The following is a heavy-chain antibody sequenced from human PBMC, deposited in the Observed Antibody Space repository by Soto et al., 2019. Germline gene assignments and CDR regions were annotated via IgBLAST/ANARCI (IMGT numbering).Heavy chain of an antibody. CDR1: GYTCTIYD. Sequence: ASVKVSCKASGYTCTIYDINCVLQSTGQWREGMGWMNPNSGNTGYAQKFQGRVTMTRNTSISTAYMELSSLRSEDTAVYYCARGLGDFWSGYYRIFFAPNYYGMDVWGQGTTVTVSS. CDR2: MNPNSGNT. J-gene: IGHJ6*02. D-gene: IGHD3-3*01. V-gene: IGHV1-8*01. CDR3: ARGLGDFWSGYYRIFFAPNYYGMDV.